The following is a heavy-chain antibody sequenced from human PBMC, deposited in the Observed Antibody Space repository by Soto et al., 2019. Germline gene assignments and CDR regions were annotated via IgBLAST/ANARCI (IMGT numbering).Heavy chain of an antibody. D-gene: IGHD3-10*01. Sequence: SETLSLTCTVSGGSISSSSYYWGWIRQPPGKGLEWIGSIYYSGSTYYNPSLKSRVTISVDTSKNQFSLKLSSVTAADTAVYYCARGGSANPTSLYYYYYYMDVWGKGTTVTVSS. CDR3: ARGGSANPTSLYYYYYYMDV. V-gene: IGHV4-39*01. CDR2: IYYSGST. J-gene: IGHJ6*03. CDR1: GGSISSSSYY.